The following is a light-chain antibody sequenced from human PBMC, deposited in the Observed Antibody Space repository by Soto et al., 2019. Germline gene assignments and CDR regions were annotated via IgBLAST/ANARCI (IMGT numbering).Light chain of an antibody. CDR1: QGISSY. J-gene: IGKJ5*01. CDR3: QQLNSYPRT. V-gene: IGKV1-9*01. CDR2: AAS. Sequence: QLTEYASSLSAAVGDRVTITCRASQGISSYLAWYQQKPGKAPKLLIYAASTLQSGVPSRFSGSGSGTDFTLTISSLQPEDFATYYCQQLNSYPRTFGQGTRLEIK.